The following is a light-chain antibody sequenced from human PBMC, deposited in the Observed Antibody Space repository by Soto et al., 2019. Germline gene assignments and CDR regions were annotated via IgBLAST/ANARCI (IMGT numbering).Light chain of an antibody. V-gene: IGKV1-13*02. CDR1: QGISSA. CDR2: DAS. J-gene: IGKJ1*01. CDR3: QQFNSYPRT. Sequence: AIQLTQSPYSLSASVVDRVTITCRASQGISSALAWYQQKPGKAPKLLIYDASSLESGVPSRFSGSGSGTDFTLTISSLQPEDFATYYCQQFNSYPRTFGQGTKVEIK.